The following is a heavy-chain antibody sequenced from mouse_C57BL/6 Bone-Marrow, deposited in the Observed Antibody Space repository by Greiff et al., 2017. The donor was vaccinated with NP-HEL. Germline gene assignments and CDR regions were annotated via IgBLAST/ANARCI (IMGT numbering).Heavy chain of an antibody. D-gene: IGHD1-1*01. Sequence: VKLQQSGAELVRPGASVKLSCKASGYTFTDYYINWVKQRPGQGLEWIARIYPGSGNTYYNEKFKGKATLTAEKSSSTAYMQLSSLTSEDSAVYFCARGYYGSSLYWYFDVWGTGTTVTVSS. CDR3: ARGYYGSSLYWYFDV. V-gene: IGHV1-76*01. J-gene: IGHJ1*03. CDR1: GYTFTDYY. CDR2: IYPGSGNT.